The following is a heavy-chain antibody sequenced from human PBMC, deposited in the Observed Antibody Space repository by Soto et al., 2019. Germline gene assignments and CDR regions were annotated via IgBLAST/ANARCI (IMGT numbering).Heavy chain of an antibody. CDR2: INPRGGST. D-gene: IGHD5-18*01. Sequence: QVQLVQSGAEVKKPGASVKVSCKASGYTFTSHHMHWVRQVPGEVLEWMGMINPRGGSTNYPQKFQGRVTMNRDTSTSTVYMELSSLRSEDTAVYYCCSRGYGQGYWGQGTLVTVSS. CDR1: GYTFTSHH. J-gene: IGHJ4*02. CDR3: CSRGYGQGY. V-gene: IGHV1-46*03.